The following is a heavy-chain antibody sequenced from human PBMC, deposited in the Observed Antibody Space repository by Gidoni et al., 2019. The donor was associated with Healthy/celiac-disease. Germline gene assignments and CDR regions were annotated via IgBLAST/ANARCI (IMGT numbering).Heavy chain of an antibody. CDR3: AKDSERYWDRGVDAFDI. CDR1: GFTFSSYA. D-gene: IGHD1-26*01. V-gene: IGHV3-23*01. CDR2: ISGSGGST. J-gene: IGHJ3*02. Sequence: EVQLLESGGGLVQPGGSLRLSCAASGFTFSSYAMSWVRQAPVKGLEWVSAISGSGGSTDYADSVKGRFTISRDKSKNTLYLQMNSLRAEDTAVYYCAKDSERYWDRGVDAFDIWGQGTMVTVSS.